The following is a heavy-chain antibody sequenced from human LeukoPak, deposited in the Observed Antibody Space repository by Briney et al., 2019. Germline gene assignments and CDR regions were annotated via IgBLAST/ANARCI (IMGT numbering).Heavy chain of an antibody. D-gene: IGHD3-22*01. Sequence: DFVKGRFTISRDNSKNTLYLQMNSLRAEDTAVYYCAKGGYYYDSSEPNWFDPWGQGTLVTVSS. V-gene: IGHV3-30*02. J-gene: IGHJ5*02. CDR3: AKGGYYYDSSEPNWFDP.